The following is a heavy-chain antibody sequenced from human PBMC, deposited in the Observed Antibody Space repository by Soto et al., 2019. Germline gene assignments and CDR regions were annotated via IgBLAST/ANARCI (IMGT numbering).Heavy chain of an antibody. V-gene: IGHV4-38-2*01. Sequence: SETLSLTCAVSGYSISSGYYWGWIRQPPGKGLEWIGSIYHSGSTYYNPSLKSRVTISVDTSKNQFSLRLTSVTAADTAVYYCARVDSSSGFDYRGQGTLVTVSS. CDR3: ARVDSSSGFDY. J-gene: IGHJ4*02. D-gene: IGHD6-6*01. CDR1: GYSISSGYY. CDR2: IYHSGST.